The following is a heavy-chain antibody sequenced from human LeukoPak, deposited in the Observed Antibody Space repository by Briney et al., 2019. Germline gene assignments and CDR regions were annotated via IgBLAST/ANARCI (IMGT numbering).Heavy chain of an antibody. CDR1: GGSISNKY. V-gene: IGHV4-59*01. Sequence: SETLSLTCTVSGGSISNKYWSWIRQPPGKGLEWIGYIYYSGSTNYNPSLKSRVTILVDTSKNQFSLKLSSVTAADTAVYFCARGSSSWYRSNWFDPWGQGTLVTVSS. CDR2: IYYSGST. D-gene: IGHD6-13*01. CDR3: ARGSSSWYRSNWFDP. J-gene: IGHJ5*02.